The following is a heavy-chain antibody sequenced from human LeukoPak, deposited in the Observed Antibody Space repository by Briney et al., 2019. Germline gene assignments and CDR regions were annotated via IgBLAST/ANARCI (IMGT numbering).Heavy chain of an antibody. CDR3: ARGRSTAQYYGMDV. Sequence: GGSLRLSYSASGFTFSSYAMQCVRQAPGQGLERVAVISYDGSNKDYADSVKGRFTISRDNSKNTLYLQMNSLRAEDTAVYYCARGRSTAQYYGMDVWGQGTTVTVSS. J-gene: IGHJ6*02. CDR1: GFTFSSYA. D-gene: IGHD2-2*01. CDR2: ISYDGSNK. V-gene: IGHV3-30-3*01.